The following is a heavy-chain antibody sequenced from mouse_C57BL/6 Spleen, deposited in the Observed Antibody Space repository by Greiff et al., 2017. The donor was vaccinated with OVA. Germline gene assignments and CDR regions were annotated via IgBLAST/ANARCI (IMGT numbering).Heavy chain of an antibody. V-gene: IGHV1-52*01. J-gene: IGHJ4*01. CDR3: ARGTTVVALYYAMDY. CDR2: IDPSDSET. Sequence: QVQLKQPGAELVRPGSSVKLSCKASGYTFTSYWMHWVKQRPIQGLEWIGNIDPSDSETHYNQKFKDKATLTVDKSSSTAYMQLSSLTSEDSAVYYCARGTTVVALYYAMDYWGQGTSVTVSS. D-gene: IGHD1-1*01. CDR1: GYTFTSYW.